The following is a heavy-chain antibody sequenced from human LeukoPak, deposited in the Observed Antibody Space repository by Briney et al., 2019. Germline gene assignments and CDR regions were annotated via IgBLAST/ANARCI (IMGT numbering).Heavy chain of an antibody. Sequence: ASVKVSCKTSGYTFSNYGISWVRQAPGQGLEWMGWISAYNGNTKDVQKFQGRVTMTIDTSTNTAYMEMRSLGSDDTAVYYCARSALGYYDFWSGENWSDPWGQGTLVTVSS. D-gene: IGHD3-3*01. CDR1: GYTFSNYG. V-gene: IGHV1-18*01. J-gene: IGHJ5*02. CDR2: ISAYNGNT. CDR3: ARSALGYYDFWSGENWSDP.